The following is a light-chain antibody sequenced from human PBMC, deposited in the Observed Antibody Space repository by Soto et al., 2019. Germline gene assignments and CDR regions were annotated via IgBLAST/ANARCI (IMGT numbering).Light chain of an antibody. CDR3: MQATHWPHT. CDR2: KSS. CDR1: QSLVYSDGNTY. Sequence: DVVMTQSPLSLPVTLGQPASISCRSSQSLVYSDGNTYLSWFQQRPGQSPRRLIHKSSNRDSGVPDRISGSGSGTDFTLKISRVEAEDVAIYYCMQATHWPHTFGQGTKVDIK. J-gene: IGKJ2*01. V-gene: IGKV2-30*01.